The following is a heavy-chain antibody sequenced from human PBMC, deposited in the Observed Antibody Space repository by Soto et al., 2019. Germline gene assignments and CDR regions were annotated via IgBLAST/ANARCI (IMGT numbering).Heavy chain of an antibody. Sequence: GGSLRLSCAASGFTFSSYAMSWVRQAPGKGLEWVSAISGSGGSTYYADSVRGRFTISRDNSKNTLYLQMNSLRAEDTAVYYCAKDQSRAVAGEFDYWGQGTLVTVSS. CDR3: AKDQSRAVAGEFDY. D-gene: IGHD6-19*01. J-gene: IGHJ4*02. V-gene: IGHV3-23*01. CDR1: GFTFSSYA. CDR2: ISGSGGST.